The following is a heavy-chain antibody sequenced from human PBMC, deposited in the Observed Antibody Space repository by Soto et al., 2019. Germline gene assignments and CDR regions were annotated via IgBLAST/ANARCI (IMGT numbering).Heavy chain of an antibody. CDR2: ISSSSSYI. CDR3: ARDGADIFTGYYYYYGMDV. Sequence: EVQLVESGGGLVKPGGSLRLSCAASGFTFSSYSMNWVRQAPGKGLEWVSSISSSSSYIYYADSVKGRFTISRDNAKNSLYLQMNSLRAEDTAVYYCARDGADIFTGYYYYYGMDVWGQGTTVTVSS. D-gene: IGHD3-9*01. CDR1: GFTFSSYS. J-gene: IGHJ6*02. V-gene: IGHV3-21*01.